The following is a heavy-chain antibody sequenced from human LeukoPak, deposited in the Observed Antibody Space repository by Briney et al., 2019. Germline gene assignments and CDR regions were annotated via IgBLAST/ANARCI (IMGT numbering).Heavy chain of an antibody. D-gene: IGHD5-12*01. V-gene: IGHV1-2*02. Sequence: ASVKVSFKASGYTFTGYYMHWVRQAPGQGLEWMGWINPNSGGTNYAQKFQGRVTMTRDTSISTAYMELSRLRSDDTAVYYCARGRVATPPGYFDYWGQGTLVTVSS. CDR3: ARGRVATPPGYFDY. CDR2: INPNSGGT. J-gene: IGHJ4*02. CDR1: GYTFTGYY.